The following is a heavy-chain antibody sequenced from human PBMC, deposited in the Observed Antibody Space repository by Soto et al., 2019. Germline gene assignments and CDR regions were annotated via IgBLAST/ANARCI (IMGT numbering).Heavy chain of an antibody. CDR3: ARDTGGYGPFDY. CDR2: ISYDGSNK. D-gene: IGHD2-8*02. V-gene: IGHV3-30-3*01. Sequence: QVQLVESGGGMVQPGRSLRLSCAASGFTFSSYAMHWVRQAPGKGLEWVAVISYDGSNKYYADSVKGRFTISRDNSKNTLYLQMNSLRAEDTAVYYCARDTGGYGPFDYWGQGTLVTVSS. J-gene: IGHJ4*02. CDR1: GFTFSSYA.